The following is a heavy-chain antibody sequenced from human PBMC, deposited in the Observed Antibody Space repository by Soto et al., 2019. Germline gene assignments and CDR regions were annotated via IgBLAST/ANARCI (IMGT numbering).Heavy chain of an antibody. CDR3: ARAGYTKADFDY. CDR1: GYTYNSYG. Sequence: ASVKVSCKASGYTYNSYGISWARQAPGKGLEWMGWISAYNGNTNYAQKLQGRVTMTTDTSTSTAYMELRSLRPDDTAVYYCARAGYTKADFDYWGQGTLVTVSS. V-gene: IGHV1-18*01. D-gene: IGHD5-12*01. CDR2: ISAYNGNT. J-gene: IGHJ4*02.